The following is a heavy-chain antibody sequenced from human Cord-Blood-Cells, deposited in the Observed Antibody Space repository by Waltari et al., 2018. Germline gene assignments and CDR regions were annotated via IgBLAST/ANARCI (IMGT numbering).Heavy chain of an antibody. J-gene: IGHJ4*02. CDR1: GGSFSGYY. CDR2: INHSGST. D-gene: IGHD6-13*01. V-gene: IGHV4-34*01. Sequence: QVQLQQWGAGLLKPSETLSLTCAVYGGSFSGYYWSWIRQPPGKGLEWIGEINHSGSTNYNPSRKSRVTISVDTSKNQFSLKLSSVTAADTAVYYCARHKGAAAARPFDYWGQGTLVTVSS. CDR3: ARHKGAAAARPFDY.